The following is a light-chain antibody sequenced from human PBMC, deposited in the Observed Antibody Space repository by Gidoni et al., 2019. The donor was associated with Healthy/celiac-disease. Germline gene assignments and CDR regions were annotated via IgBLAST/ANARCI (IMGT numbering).Light chain of an antibody. CDR2: LGS. CDR1: QSLLHSNGYNY. J-gene: IGKJ5*01. V-gene: IGKV2-28*01. CDR3: MQALPIPIT. Sequence: DIVMTQSPLSLRVTPGEPASISCRSSQSLLHSNGYNYLDWYLQKPGQSPQLLIYLGSNRASGVPDRFSGSGSGTDFTLKISRVEAEDVGVYYCMQALPIPITFGQGTRLEIK.